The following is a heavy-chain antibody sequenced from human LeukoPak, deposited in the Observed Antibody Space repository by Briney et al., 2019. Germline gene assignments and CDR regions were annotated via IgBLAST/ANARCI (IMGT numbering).Heavy chain of an antibody. CDR3: ARIAVTYTFDY. J-gene: IGHJ4*02. D-gene: IGHD4-17*01. Sequence: GGSLRLSCAASGFTFSTYAMSWVRQAPGKGLEWVSSISYSSTNIYYADSVKGRFTISRDNAKTSLYLQMNSLRAEDTAVYYCARIAVTYTFDYWGQGTLVTVSS. CDR2: ISYSSTNI. V-gene: IGHV3-21*01. CDR1: GFTFSTYA.